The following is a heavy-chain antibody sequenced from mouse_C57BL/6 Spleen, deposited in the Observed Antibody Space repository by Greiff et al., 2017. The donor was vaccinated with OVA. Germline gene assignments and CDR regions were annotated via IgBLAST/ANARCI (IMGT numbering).Heavy chain of an antibody. D-gene: IGHD2-5*01. CDR1: GFTFSSYA. CDR2: ISDGGSYT. Sequence: EVKLMESGGGLVKPGGSLKLSCAASGFTFSSYAMSWVRQTPEKRLEWVATISDGGSYTYYPDNVKGRFTISRDNAKNNLYLQMSHLKSEDTARYYCARDYSNWFDYWGQGTTLTVSS. V-gene: IGHV5-4*01. CDR3: ARDYSNWFDY. J-gene: IGHJ2*01.